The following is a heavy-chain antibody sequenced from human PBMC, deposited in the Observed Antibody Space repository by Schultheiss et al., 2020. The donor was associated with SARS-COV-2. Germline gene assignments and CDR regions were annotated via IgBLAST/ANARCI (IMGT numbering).Heavy chain of an antibody. Sequence: SETLSLTCTVSGGSISSGGYYWSWIRQPPGKGLEWIGEINHSGSTNYNPSLKSRVTISVDTSKNQFSLKLSSVTAADTAVYYCARLGAYCSGGSCLYYFDYWGQGTLVTVSS. V-gene: IGHV4-39*01. J-gene: IGHJ4*02. CDR1: GGSISSGGYY. D-gene: IGHD2-15*01. CDR3: ARLGAYCSGGSCLYYFDY. CDR2: INHSGST.